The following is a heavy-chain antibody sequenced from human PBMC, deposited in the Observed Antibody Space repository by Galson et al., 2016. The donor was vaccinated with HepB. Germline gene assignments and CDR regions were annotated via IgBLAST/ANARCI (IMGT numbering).Heavy chain of an antibody. D-gene: IGHD3-22*01. Sequence: SLRLSCAASGITFNKYSMNWVRQAPGKGLEWIAKITNGFSSIYYADSVKGRFTISRDNAKNSLYLQMNSLRDDDTAVYYCASAPPSYYDTAEVIFPFDYRGQGTLVTVSS. CDR2: ITNGFSSI. CDR3: ASAPPSYYDTAEVIFPFDY. J-gene: IGHJ4*02. V-gene: IGHV3-48*02. CDR1: GITFNKYS.